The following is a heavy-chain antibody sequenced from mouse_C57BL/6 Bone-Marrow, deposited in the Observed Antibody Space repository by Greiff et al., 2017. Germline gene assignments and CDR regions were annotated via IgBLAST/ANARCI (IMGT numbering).Heavy chain of an antibody. D-gene: IGHD2-3*01. V-gene: IGHV1-55*01. CDR1: GYTFTSYW. J-gene: IGHJ3*01. CDR3: ARSWGVRWFFAY. Sequence: QVQLQQSGAELVKPGASVKMSCKASGYTFTSYWITWVKQRPGQGLEWIGDIYPGSGSTNYNEKFKSKATLTVDTSSSTAYMPLSSLTSEDSAVYYCARSWGVRWFFAYWGQGTLVTVSA. CDR2: IYPGSGST.